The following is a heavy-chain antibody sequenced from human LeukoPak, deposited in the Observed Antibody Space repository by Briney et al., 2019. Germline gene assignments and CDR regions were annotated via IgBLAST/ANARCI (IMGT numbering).Heavy chain of an antibody. V-gene: IGHV3-30*04. CDR3: ARTGYCSSTSCYAGYYFDY. CDR1: GFTFRAYA. Sequence: GGSLRLSCAASGFTFRAYAMHWVRQAPGKGLEWLAVISNDGTIQYYADSVKGRFTISRDNSRNIMNLQTDSLRPEDTALYYCARTGYCSSTSCYAGYYFDYWGQGTLVTVSS. J-gene: IGHJ4*02. D-gene: IGHD2-2*01. CDR2: ISNDGTIQ.